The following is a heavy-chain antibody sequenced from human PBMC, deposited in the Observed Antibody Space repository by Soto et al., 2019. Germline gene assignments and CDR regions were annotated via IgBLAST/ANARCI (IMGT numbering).Heavy chain of an antibody. J-gene: IGHJ4*02. CDR2: ISAYNGNT. D-gene: IGHD3-9*01. CDR1: GYTFTSYG. CDR3: ARSIHYDILTGYCHLDF. V-gene: IGHV1-18*01. Sequence: ASVKVSCKASGYTFTSYGISWVRQAPGQGLEWMGWISAYNGNTNYAQKLQGRVTMTTDTSTSTAYMELRSLRSDDTAVYYCARSIHYDILTGYCHLDFWGQGTLVTVSS.